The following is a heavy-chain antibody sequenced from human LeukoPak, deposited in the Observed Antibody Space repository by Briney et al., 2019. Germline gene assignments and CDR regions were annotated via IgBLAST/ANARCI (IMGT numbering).Heavy chain of an antibody. V-gene: IGHV3-21*03. CDR1: GFIFSTYI. Sequence: GGALRLSCVASGFIFSTYIMNWVRQAPGKGLEWVSSISSGSSYIYYADSVKGRCTLSRDNAKKSLCLQMNSLRAESTPGYYCARGPMGNYVQHFDYWGQGTLVSVSS. D-gene: IGHD1-7*01. CDR3: ARGPMGNYVQHFDY. CDR2: ISSGSSYI. J-gene: IGHJ4*02.